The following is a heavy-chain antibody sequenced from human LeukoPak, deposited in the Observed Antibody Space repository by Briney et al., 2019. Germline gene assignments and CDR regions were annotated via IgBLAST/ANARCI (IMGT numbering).Heavy chain of an antibody. CDR2: IVVGSGNT. Sequence: GASVKVSCKASGFTFTSSAVQWVRQARGQRLEWIGWIVVGSGNTNYAQKFQERVTITRDMSTRTAYMELSSLRSEDTAVYYCAADVHYDFWSGSQSPYYYYGMDVWGQGTTVTVSS. D-gene: IGHD3-3*01. V-gene: IGHV1-58*01. J-gene: IGHJ6*02. CDR1: GFTFTSSA. CDR3: AADVHYDFWSGSQSPYYYYGMDV.